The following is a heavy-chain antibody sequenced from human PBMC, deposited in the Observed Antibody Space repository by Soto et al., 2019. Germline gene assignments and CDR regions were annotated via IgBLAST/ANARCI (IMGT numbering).Heavy chain of an antibody. CDR1: GFTFSAYA. V-gene: IGHV3-23*01. J-gene: IGHJ4*02. D-gene: IGHD3-22*01. CDR3: AKDSGDSTGYLYYFDY. CDR2: IDGSGSGST. Sequence: GGSLRLSCAASGFTFSAYAISWVRQAPGKGLEWVSAIDGSGSGSTYYADSVKGRFTISRDNSKNTLYLQMNSLRAEDTAVYYCAKDSGDSTGYLYYFDYWGQGTLVTVSS.